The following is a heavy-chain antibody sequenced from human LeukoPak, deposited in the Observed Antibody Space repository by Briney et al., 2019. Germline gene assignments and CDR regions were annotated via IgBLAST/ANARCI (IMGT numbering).Heavy chain of an antibody. D-gene: IGHD3-16*02. J-gene: IGHJ6*02. Sequence: ASVKVSCTASGYTFTSYYIHWVRQAPGQGLEWVGRINPSGGSTDYAQKFQDRVTMTRDTSTSTVYMDLNSLNSADTAVYYCARETSDDYVWGNYRYKHFYYQGLDVWGHGTTVTVSS. V-gene: IGHV1-46*01. CDR2: INPSGGST. CDR3: ARETSDDYVWGNYRYKHFYYQGLDV. CDR1: GYTFTSYY.